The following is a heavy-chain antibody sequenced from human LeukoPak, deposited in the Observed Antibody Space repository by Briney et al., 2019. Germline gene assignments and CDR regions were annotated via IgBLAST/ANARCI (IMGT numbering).Heavy chain of an antibody. J-gene: IGHJ4*02. V-gene: IGHV1-2*02. Sequence: AAVKVSCMDSRYILTGYYLHWVRQAPAHGVEWVGGINHNSGDTNYAQKFQGRVTVTRDTSISTAYMELSRLRSDDTAVYYCARVGSSGWYVHPTLDYWGQGTLLTVSS. CDR3: ARVGSSGWYVHPTLDY. CDR1: RYILTGYY. D-gene: IGHD6-19*01. CDR2: INHNSGDT.